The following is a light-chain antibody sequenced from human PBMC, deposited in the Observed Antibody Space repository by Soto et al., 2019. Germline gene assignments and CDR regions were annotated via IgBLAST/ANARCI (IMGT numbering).Light chain of an antibody. J-gene: IGLJ2*01. V-gene: IGLV2-14*01. CDR1: SSDVGTYNY. CDR2: DVS. CDR3: SSYTSSSTSVV. Sequence: QSALTQPASVSGSPGQSITISCTGTSSDVGTYNYVSWYQQHPGKAPKLMIYDVSNRPSGVSDSFSGSKSGNTASLTISGLQAEDEADYYCSSYTSSSTSVVFGGGTKLTVL.